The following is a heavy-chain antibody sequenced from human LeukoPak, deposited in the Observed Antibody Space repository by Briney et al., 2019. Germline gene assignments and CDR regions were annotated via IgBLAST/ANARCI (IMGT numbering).Heavy chain of an antibody. V-gene: IGHV3-23*01. CDR1: GFTFSSYW. D-gene: IGHD3-9*01. Sequence: PGGSLRLTCAASGFTFSSYWMSWVRQAPGKGLEWVSAISGSGGGTDYADSVKGRFTISSDKSKNTLYVQMNSLRAEDTAVYYCAKDRYVERSRAVYYFDYWGQGTLVTVSS. CDR2: ISGSGGGT. CDR3: AKDRYVERSRAVYYFDY. J-gene: IGHJ4*02.